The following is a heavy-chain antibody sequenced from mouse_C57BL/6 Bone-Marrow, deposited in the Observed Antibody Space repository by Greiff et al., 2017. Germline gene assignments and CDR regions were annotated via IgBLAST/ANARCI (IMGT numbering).Heavy chain of an antibody. J-gene: IGHJ3*01. CDR3: TRGKIYDGYTWFAY. D-gene: IGHD2-3*01. CDR2: IDPETGGT. CDR1: GYTFTDYE. V-gene: IGHV1-15*01. Sequence: QVQLKQSGAELVRPGASVTLSCKASGYTFTDYEMHWVKQTPVHGLEWIGAIDPETGGTAYNQKFKGKALLTADKSSSTAYMELRSLTSEDSAVYYCTRGKIYDGYTWFAYWGQGTLVTVSA.